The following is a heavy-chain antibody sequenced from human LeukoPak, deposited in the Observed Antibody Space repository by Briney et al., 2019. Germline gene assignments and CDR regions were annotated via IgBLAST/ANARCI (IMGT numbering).Heavy chain of an antibody. D-gene: IGHD3-10*01. Sequence: PEGSLRLSCAASGFTASSNYMSWVRQAPGKGLEWVSVIYSGGSTYYADSVKGRFTISRDNSKNTLYLQMNSLRAEDTAVYYCARTMVRGVYFDYWGQGTLVTVSS. CDR2: IYSGGST. J-gene: IGHJ4*02. V-gene: IGHV3-53*01. CDR3: ARTMVRGVYFDY. CDR1: GFTASSNY.